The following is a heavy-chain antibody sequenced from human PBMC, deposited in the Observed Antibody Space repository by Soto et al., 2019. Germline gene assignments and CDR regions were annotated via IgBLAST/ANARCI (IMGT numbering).Heavy chain of an antibody. Sequence: QLLESGGGLVQPGGSLRLSCAASGFTFSSYAMSWVRQAPGKGLEWVSTLSGSGGSTYYADSVQGRFTISRDNTKNTLFLQMNSLRAEDTAIYYCAKGRDDYDRSGYHTSFDFWGQGILVTVSS. D-gene: IGHD3-22*01. CDR2: LSGSGGST. V-gene: IGHV3-23*01. CDR1: GFTFSSYA. J-gene: IGHJ4*02. CDR3: AKGRDDYDRSGYHTSFDF.